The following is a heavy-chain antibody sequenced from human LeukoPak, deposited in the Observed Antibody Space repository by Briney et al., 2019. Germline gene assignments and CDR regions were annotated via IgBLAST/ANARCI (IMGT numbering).Heavy chain of an antibody. CDR3: ARHQAAAADY. V-gene: IGHV4-59*08. CDR2: IYYSGST. CDR1: GGSISSYY. Sequence: SGTLSLACAVSGGSISSYYWSWIRQPPGKGLEWIGYIYYSGSTNYNPSLKSRVTISVDTSKNQFSLKLSSVTAADTAVYYCARHQAAAADYWGQGTLVTVSS. D-gene: IGHD6-13*01. J-gene: IGHJ4*02.